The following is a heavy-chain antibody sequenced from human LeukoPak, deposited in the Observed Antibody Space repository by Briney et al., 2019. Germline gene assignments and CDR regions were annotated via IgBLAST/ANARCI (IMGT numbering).Heavy chain of an antibody. V-gene: IGHV4-59*02. J-gene: IGHJ4*02. Sequence: SETLSLTCTVSGGSVSTYYWNWIRQPPGKGLEWIGYIYYSGSTNYNPSLKSRLTISVDTSNNQFSLKLSSVTAADTAVYYCASTSGYCSGGNCYSAFNYWGQGTLVTVSS. CDR3: ASTSGYCSGGNCYSAFNY. D-gene: IGHD2-15*01. CDR1: GGSVSTYY. CDR2: IYYSGST.